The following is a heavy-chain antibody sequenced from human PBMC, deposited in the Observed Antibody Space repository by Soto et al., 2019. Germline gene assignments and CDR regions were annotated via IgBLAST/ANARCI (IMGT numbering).Heavy chain of an antibody. CDR2: IFWDADK. Sequence: QITLKESGPTLVTPTQTLTLTCCFSGISLSTSGVGVCWIRQAPEKTLEWPALIFWDADKRYSPSLTCSLTITKDSVKKQVVLTLTNTDSVDTARYYWAHILTGTGGRLDSWGQGVPVSVSS. CDR1: GISLSTSGVG. CDR3: AHILTGTGGRLDS. D-gene: IGHD2-8*02. J-gene: IGHJ4*02. V-gene: IGHV2-5*02.